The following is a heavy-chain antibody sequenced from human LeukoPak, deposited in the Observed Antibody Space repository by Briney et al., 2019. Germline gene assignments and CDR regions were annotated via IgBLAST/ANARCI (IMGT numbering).Heavy chain of an antibody. Sequence: GESLKISCAASGFTFSSYNMNWVRQAPGKGLEWVSYISSSSSTIYYADSVKGRFTISRDNAKNSLYLQMNSLRDEDTAVYYCARDQYYYDSSGYYIWYFDLWGRGTLVTVSS. D-gene: IGHD3-22*01. J-gene: IGHJ2*01. CDR2: ISSSSSTI. CDR1: GFTFSSYN. CDR3: ARDQYYYDSSGYYIWYFDL. V-gene: IGHV3-48*02.